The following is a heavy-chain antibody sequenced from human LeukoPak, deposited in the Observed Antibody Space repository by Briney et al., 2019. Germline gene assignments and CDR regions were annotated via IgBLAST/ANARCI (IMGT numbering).Heavy chain of an antibody. Sequence: GGSMRLSCAASGFTVSSNYMSWVRQAPGKGLEWVSVIYSGGSTYYADSVKGRFTISRDNAKNSLYLQMNSLRAEDTALYYCAKDTGPHITRSGADYWGQGTLVTVSS. CDR2: IYSGGST. CDR1: GFTVSSNY. V-gene: IGHV3-53*05. D-gene: IGHD1-14*01. CDR3: AKDTGPHITRSGADY. J-gene: IGHJ4*02.